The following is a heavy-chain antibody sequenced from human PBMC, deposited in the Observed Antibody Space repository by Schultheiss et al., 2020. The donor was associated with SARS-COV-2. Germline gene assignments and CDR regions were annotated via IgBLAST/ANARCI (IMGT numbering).Heavy chain of an antibody. CDR1: GYTFTSYA. Sequence: SVKVSCKASGYTFTSYAISWVRQAPGQGLEWMGRIIPILGIANYAQKFQGRVTITADKSTSTAYMELSSLRSEDTAVYYCARDPPNDIVVVPAAIHPDYWGQGTLVTVSS. CDR3: ARDPPNDIVVVPAAIHPDY. CDR2: IIPILGIA. V-gene: IGHV1-69*04. J-gene: IGHJ4*02. D-gene: IGHD2-2*01.